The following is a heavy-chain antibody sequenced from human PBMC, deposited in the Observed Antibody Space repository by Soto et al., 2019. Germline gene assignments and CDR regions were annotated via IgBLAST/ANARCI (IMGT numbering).Heavy chain of an antibody. CDR1: GFSLSTSRVG. J-gene: IGHJ4*02. CDR3: AHRGVYGDREYYFDY. V-gene: IGHV2-5*02. CDR2: IYWDDDK. D-gene: IGHD4-17*01. Sequence: SGPTLVNPTQTLTLTCTFSGFSLSTSRVGVGWIRQPPGKALEWLALIYWDDDKRYSPSLKSRLTITKDTSKNQVVLTMTNMDPVDTATYYCAHRGVYGDREYYFDYWGQGTLVTVSS.